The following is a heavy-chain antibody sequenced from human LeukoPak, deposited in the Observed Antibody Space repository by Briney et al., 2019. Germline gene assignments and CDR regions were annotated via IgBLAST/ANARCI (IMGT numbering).Heavy chain of an antibody. J-gene: IGHJ4*02. CDR2: ISWNSGSI. D-gene: IGHD3-22*01. Sequence: GRSLRLSCAASGFTFDDYAMHWVRQAPGKGLEWVSGISWNSGSIGYADSVKGRFTISRDNAKNSLYLQMNSLRAEDTALYYCAKDIFPYYYDSSGYYGGYFDYWGQGTLVTVSS. CDR1: GFTFDDYA. V-gene: IGHV3-9*01. CDR3: AKDIFPYYYDSSGYYGGYFDY.